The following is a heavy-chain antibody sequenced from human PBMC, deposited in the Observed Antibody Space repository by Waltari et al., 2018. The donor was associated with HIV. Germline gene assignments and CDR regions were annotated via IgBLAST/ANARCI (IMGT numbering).Heavy chain of an antibody. CDR2: ISSSSSYI. J-gene: IGHJ6*02. Sequence: EVQLVESGGGLVKPGGSLRLSCAASGFTFSSDRMEWVSSISSSSSYIYYADSVKGRFTISRDNAKNSLYLQMNSLRAEDTAVYYCARDRRLYGSGSYYYYGMDVWGQGTTVTVSS. CDR1: GFTFSSDR. D-gene: IGHD3-10*01. V-gene: IGHV3-21*01. CDR3: ARDRRLYGSGSYYYYGMDV.